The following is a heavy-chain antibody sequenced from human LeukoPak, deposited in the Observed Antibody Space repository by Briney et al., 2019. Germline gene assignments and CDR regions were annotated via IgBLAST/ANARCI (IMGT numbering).Heavy chain of an antibody. CDR3: ARSRGSDY. V-gene: IGHV3-7*05. D-gene: IGHD3-16*01. CDR2: IQQDGSER. Sequence: GGSLRLSCAASGFTFSSYSMSWVRQAPGKGLECVANIQQDGSERYYVDSVKGRFTISRDNAKNSPYLQMNSLRAEDTAVYYCARSRGSDYWGQGTLVTVSS. CDR1: GFTFSSYS. J-gene: IGHJ4*02.